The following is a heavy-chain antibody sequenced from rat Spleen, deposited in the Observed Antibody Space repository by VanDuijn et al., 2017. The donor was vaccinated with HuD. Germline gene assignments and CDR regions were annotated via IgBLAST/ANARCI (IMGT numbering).Heavy chain of an antibody. D-gene: IGHD1-4*01. CDR3: ARQGGITGFDY. CDR2: IIYDGSST. V-gene: IGHV5-7*01. CDR1: GFTFSDYA. J-gene: IGHJ2*01. Sequence: EVQLVESGGDLVQPGRSLKLSCSASGFTFSDYAMAWVRQTPKKGLEWVATIIYDGSSTYYRDSVKGRFTISRDNAKSTLYLQMNSLRSEDTATYYCARQGGITGFDYWGQGVMVTVSS.